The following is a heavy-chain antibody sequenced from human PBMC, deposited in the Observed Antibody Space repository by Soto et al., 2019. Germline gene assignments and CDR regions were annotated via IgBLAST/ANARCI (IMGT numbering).Heavy chain of an antibody. CDR2: IYPHDSDT. J-gene: IGHJ4*02. D-gene: IGHD1-20*01. V-gene: IGHV5-51*01. CDR3: ARRLDNTLDF. CDR1: GYNFPPYW. Sequence: PGESLKISCKGSGYNFPPYWIGWVRQMPGKGLEWMGIIYPHDSDTRYSPSFQGQVTISADKSISTAYLQWSSLKASDTAIYYCARRLDNTLDFWGQGTLVTVSS.